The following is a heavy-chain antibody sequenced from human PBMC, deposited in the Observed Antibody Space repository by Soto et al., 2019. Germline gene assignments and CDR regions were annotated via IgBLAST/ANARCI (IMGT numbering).Heavy chain of an antibody. CDR2: IGGSGGST. V-gene: IGHV3-23*01. D-gene: IGHD6-13*01. CDR1: GFTLNNYA. Sequence: EVQLLESGGGLVQPGGSLRLSCAASGFTLNNYAMNWVRQAPGKGLEWVSGIGGSGGSTYYADSVKGRFTISRDSSKNTLYLQVNSLRAEDTAVYYCASLSGTVYWGQGTLVTVSS. CDR3: ASLSGTVY. J-gene: IGHJ4*02.